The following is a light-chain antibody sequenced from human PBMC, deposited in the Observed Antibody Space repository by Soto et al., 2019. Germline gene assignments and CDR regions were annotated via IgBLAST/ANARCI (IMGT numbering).Light chain of an antibody. CDR2: DVS. J-gene: IGLJ1*01. CDR1: SSDVGGFNY. V-gene: IGLV2-14*01. CDR3: SSYTSSSTRV. Sequence: QSVLTQPASVSGSPGQSITISCTGTSSDVGGFNYVSCYQQHPGKAPKLMIYDVSNRPSGVFIRFSGSKSGNTASLTISGLQAEDEADYYCSSYTSSSTRVFGTGTKVTVL.